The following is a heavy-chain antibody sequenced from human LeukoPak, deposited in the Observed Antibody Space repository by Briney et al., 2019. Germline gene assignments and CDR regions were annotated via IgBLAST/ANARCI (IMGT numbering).Heavy chain of an antibody. J-gene: IGHJ4*02. V-gene: IGHV4-38-2*02. D-gene: IGHD3-22*01. CDR1: GYSISSGYY. CDR3: ARETRNYYDSSGYYCFDY. Sequence: SETLSLTCTVSGYSISSGYYWGWIRRPPGKGLEWIGNLYYRGSTSYNPSLKSRVTILVDTSKNQFSLKLSSVTAADTAVYYCARETRNYYDSSGYYCFDYWGQGTLVTVSS. CDR2: LYYRGST.